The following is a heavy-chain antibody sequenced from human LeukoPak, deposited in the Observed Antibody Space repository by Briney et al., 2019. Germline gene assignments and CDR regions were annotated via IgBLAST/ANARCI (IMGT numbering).Heavy chain of an antibody. CDR1: GGSFSGYY. J-gene: IGHJ4*02. CDR3: ARKSGSARDY. CDR2: IYYSGST. Sequence: SETLSLTCAVYGGSFSGYYWSWIRQPPGKGLEWIGYIYYSGSTNYNPSLKSRVTMPVDTSKNQFSLKLSSATAADTAVYYCARKSGSARDYWGQGNLVTVSS. V-gene: IGHV4-34*01. D-gene: IGHD5-12*01.